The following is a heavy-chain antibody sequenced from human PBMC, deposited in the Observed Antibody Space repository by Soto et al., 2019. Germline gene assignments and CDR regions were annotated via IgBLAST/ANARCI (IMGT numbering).Heavy chain of an antibody. CDR3: ARGTYYYGSVSLGDYYSGTVV. CDR2: IIPIFGTA. D-gene: IGHD3-10*01. V-gene: IGHV1-69*13. Sequence: SVKVSCKASAGTISSYAISWVRQAPGQGLEWMGGIIPIFGTANYAQKFQGRVTITADESTSTAYMELSSLRSEDTAVYYCARGTYYYGSVSLGDYYSGTVVWG. CDR1: AGTISSYA. J-gene: IGHJ6*02.